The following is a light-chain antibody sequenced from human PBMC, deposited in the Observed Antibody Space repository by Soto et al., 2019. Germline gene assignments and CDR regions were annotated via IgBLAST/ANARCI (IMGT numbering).Light chain of an antibody. CDR1: SSDVGDYNY. CDR2: EVT. V-gene: IGLV2-14*01. CDR3: SSYTSRSTPTV. J-gene: IGLJ1*01. Sequence: QSVLTQPASVSGSPGQSITISCTGTSSDVGDYNYVSWYQQHPGKAPKLMIYEVTNRPSGVSNRFSGSKSGNTASLIISGLQAEDESDYYCSSYTSRSTPTVFGTGTKVTVL.